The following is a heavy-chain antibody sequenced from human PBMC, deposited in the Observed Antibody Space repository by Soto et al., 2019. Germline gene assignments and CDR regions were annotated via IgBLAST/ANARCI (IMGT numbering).Heavy chain of an antibody. Sequence: GESLKISCAASGFTFSSYWMSWVRQAPGKGLEWVANIKQDGSEKYYVDSVKGRFTISRDNAKNSLYLQMNSLRAEDTAVYYCARVLNWADAFDIWGQGTMVTVSS. CDR2: IKQDGSEK. CDR1: GFTFSSYW. V-gene: IGHV3-7*01. D-gene: IGHD7-27*01. J-gene: IGHJ3*02. CDR3: ARVLNWADAFDI.